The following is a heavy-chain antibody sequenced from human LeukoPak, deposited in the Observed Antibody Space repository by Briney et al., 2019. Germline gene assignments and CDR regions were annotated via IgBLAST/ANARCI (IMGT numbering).Heavy chain of an antibody. D-gene: IGHD5-18*01. CDR2: IRYDGSNK. V-gene: IGHV3-30*02. J-gene: IGHJ4*02. CDR3: AKAGRGRGYSYGHYYFDY. Sequence: GGSLRLSCAASGFTFSSYGMHWVRQAPGKGLEWVAFIRYDGSNKYYADSVKGRFTISRDNSKNTLYLQMNSLRAEDTAVYYCAKAGRGRGYSYGHYYFDYWGQGTLVTVSS. CDR1: GFTFSSYG.